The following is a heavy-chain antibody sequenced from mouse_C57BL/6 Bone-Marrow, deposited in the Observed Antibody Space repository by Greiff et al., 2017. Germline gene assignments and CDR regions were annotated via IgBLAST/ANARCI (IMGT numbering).Heavy chain of an antibody. D-gene: IGHD2-13*01. CDR3: AGPTDYDDCWLDY. CDR2: IYPGSGST. V-gene: IGHV1-55*01. Sequence: QVQLQQSGAELVKPGASVKMSCKASGYTFTSYSITWVKQRPGQGLEWIGDIYPGSGSTNYNEKFKSKDTLTADTSSSTAYMQRSSLTSADSAVYYCAGPTDYDDCWLDYWGQGTSVTVSA. CDR1: GYTFTSYS. J-gene: IGHJ4*01.